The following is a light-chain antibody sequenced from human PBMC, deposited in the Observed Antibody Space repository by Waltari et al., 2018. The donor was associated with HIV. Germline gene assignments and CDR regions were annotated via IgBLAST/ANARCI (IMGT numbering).Light chain of an antibody. CDR1: NSNIGPHYD. CDR2: GNS. Sequence: QSVLTQPPSVSGAPGQRVTISCTGSNSNIGPHYDVHWYQQLPGTAPRLLIYGNSNRPSGVPDRFSASKSGTSASLAITGLQAEDEADYYCQTYGGSVLFGGGTKLTVL. V-gene: IGLV1-40*01. J-gene: IGLJ2*01. CDR3: QTYGGSVL.